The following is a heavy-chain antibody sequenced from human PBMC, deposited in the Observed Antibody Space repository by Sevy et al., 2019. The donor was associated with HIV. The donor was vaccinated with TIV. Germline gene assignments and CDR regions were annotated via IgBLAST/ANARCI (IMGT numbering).Heavy chain of an antibody. CDR1: GFTFSSYW. CDR3: ARVVVLWFAEPEYYFDY. Sequence: GGSLRLSCAAPGFTFSSYWMSWVRQAPGKGLEWVANIKQDGSEKYYVDSVKGRLTISRDNAKNSLYLQMNSLRDEDTAGYYCARVVVLWFAEPEYYFDYWGQGTLVTVSS. CDR2: IKQDGSEK. V-gene: IGHV3-7*01. D-gene: IGHD3-10*01. J-gene: IGHJ4*02.